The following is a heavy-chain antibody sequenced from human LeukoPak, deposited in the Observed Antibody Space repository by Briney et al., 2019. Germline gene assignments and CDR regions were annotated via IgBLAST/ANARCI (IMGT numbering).Heavy chain of an antibody. Sequence: KESGPALVKPTQTLTLTCTFSGFSLSTSGMRVSWIRQPPGKALEWLARIDWDDDKSYSTSLKTRLTISKDTSKNQVVLTMTNMDPVDTATYYCARNVATMRGWDAFDIWGQGTMVTVSS. CDR2: IDWDDDK. J-gene: IGHJ3*02. CDR1: GFSLSTSGMR. CDR3: ARNVATMRGWDAFDI. D-gene: IGHD5-12*01. V-gene: IGHV2-70*04.